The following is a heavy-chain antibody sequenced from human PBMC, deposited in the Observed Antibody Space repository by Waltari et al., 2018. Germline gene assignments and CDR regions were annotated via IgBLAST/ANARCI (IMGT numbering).Heavy chain of an antibody. CDR3: ARGIRITMVRGSEAFDI. Sequence: QVQLQESGPGLVKPSETLSLTCTVSGGSISSYYWSWIRQPPGKGLEWIGYIYYSGSTNYNPSLKSRVTISVDTSKNQFSLKLSSGTAADTAVYYCARGIRITMVRGSEAFDIWGQGTMVTVSS. J-gene: IGHJ3*02. D-gene: IGHD3-10*01. CDR2: IYYSGST. V-gene: IGHV4-59*01. CDR1: GGSISSYY.